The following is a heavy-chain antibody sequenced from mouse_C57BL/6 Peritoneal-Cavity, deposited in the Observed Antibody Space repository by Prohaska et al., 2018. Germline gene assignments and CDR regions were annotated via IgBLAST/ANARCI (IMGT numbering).Heavy chain of an antibody. CDR2: IDPNSGGT. D-gene: IGHD1-1*01. CDR3: ARGAPHYYGSSYGWYFDV. V-gene: IGHV1-72*01. J-gene: IGHJ1*03. CDR1: GYTFTSYW. Sequence: QVQLQQPGAELVKPGASVKLSCKASGYTFTSYWMHWVKQRPGRGLEWSGRIDPNSGGTKYDEKFKSKATLTVDQPSSTAYMQLSSLTSEDSAVYYCARGAPHYYGSSYGWYFDVWGTGTTVTVSS.